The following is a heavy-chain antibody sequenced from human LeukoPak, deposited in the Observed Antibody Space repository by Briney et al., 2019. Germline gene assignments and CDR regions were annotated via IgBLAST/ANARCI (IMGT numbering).Heavy chain of an antibody. CDR3: ARGGTTTGGMDV. V-gene: IGHV4-30-2*01. Sequence: IPSQTLSLTRAVSGGSISSGGYAWGWIRQPRGKGLEWIGYIYHSGSTYYNPSLKSRVTISVDRSKNQFSLKLSSVTAADTAVYYCARGGTTTGGMDVWGQGTTVTVSS. D-gene: IGHD4-17*01. J-gene: IGHJ6*02. CDR1: GGSISSGGYA. CDR2: IYHSGST.